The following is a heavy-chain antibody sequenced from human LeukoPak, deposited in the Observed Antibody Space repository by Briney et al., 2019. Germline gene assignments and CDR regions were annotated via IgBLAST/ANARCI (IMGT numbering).Heavy chain of an antibody. CDR1: GFTFSSYA. CDR3: ARDTNWFDP. CDR2: ISYDGSNK. V-gene: IGHV3-30-3*01. J-gene: IGHJ5*02. Sequence: PGRSLRLSCAASGFTFSSYAMHWVRQAPGKGLEWVAVISYDGSNKYYADSVKGRLTISRDNSKNTLYLQMNSLRAEDTAVYYCARDTNWFDPWGQGTLVTVSS.